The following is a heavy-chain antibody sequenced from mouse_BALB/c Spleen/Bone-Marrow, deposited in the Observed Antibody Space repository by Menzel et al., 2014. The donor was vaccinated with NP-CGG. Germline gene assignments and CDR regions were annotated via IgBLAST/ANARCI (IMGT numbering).Heavy chain of an antibody. Sequence: EVQLQQSGTVLARPGASVKMSCKASGYTFTSYWMHWVKQRPGQGLEWIGAIYPGNSDTSYNQKFKGKAKLTAVTSTSTAYMELSSLTNEDSAVYDCTREGLLRLRYFDYWGQGTTRTVSS. D-gene: IGHD1-2*01. V-gene: IGHV1-5*01. CDR3: TREGLLRLRYFDY. CDR1: GYTFTSYW. CDR2: IYPGNSDT. J-gene: IGHJ2*01.